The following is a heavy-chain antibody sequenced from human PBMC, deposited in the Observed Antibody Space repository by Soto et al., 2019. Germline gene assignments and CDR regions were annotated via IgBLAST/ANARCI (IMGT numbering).Heavy chain of an antibody. Sequence: EVQLLESGGGLVQPGGSLRLSCAASGFTFSSYAMSWVRQAPGKGLEWVSAISGSGGSTYYADSVKGRFTIYRDNSNNTLYLQMSSLRAEDTAVYYCAKEGSSRGGAFDIWGQGTMVTVSS. V-gene: IGHV3-23*01. J-gene: IGHJ3*02. D-gene: IGHD6-13*01. CDR2: ISGSGGST. CDR3: AKEGSSRGGAFDI. CDR1: GFTFSSYA.